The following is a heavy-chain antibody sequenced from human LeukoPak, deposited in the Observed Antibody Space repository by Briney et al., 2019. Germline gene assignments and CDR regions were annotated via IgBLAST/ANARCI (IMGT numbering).Heavy chain of an antibody. J-gene: IGHJ4*02. CDR3: AKDLYRGNYYFDY. D-gene: IGHD1-26*01. Sequence: GGSLRLSCAASGFTFSSYAMSWVRQAPGTGLEWVSAISGSGVSTYYADSVKGRFTISRDNSKNTLYLQMNSLRAEDTAVYYCAKDLYRGNYYFDYWGQGTLVTVSS. CDR2: ISGSGVST. CDR1: GFTFSSYA. V-gene: IGHV3-23*01.